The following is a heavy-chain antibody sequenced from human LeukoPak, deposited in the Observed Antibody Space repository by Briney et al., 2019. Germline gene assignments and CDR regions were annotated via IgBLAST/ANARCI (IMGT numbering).Heavy chain of an antibody. CDR1: GGTFSSYA. J-gene: IGHJ5*02. CDR3: ARRYCSSTSRSRGTYNWFDP. CDR2: IIPILGIA. V-gene: IGHV1-69*04. D-gene: IGHD2-2*01. Sequence: GASVKVSCKASGGTFSSYAISWVRQAPGQGLEWMGRIIPILGIANYAQKFQGRVTITADKSTSTAYMELSSLRSEDTAVYYCARRYCSSTSRSRGTYNWFDPWGQGTLVTVSS.